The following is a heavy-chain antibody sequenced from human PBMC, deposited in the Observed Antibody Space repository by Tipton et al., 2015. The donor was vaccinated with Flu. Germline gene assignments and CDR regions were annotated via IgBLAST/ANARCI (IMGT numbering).Heavy chain of an antibody. CDR3: ARRLAGSYPGENYYYGMDV. V-gene: IGHV1-69*01. D-gene: IGHD3-10*01. Sequence: QMQLVQSGAEVKKPGSSVKVSCKASGGTFSSYAISWVRQAPGQGLEWMGGIIPIFGTANYAQKFQGRVTITADESTSTAYMELSSLRSEDTAVYYCARRLAGSYPGENYYYGMDVWGQGTTVTVSS. J-gene: IGHJ6*02. CDR1: GGTFSSYA. CDR2: IIPIFGTA.